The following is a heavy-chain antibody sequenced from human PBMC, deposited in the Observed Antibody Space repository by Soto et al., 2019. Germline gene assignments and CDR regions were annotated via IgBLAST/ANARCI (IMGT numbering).Heavy chain of an antibody. CDR1: CGSISSGGYY. CDR2: IYYSGST. V-gene: IGHV4-31*03. D-gene: IGHD2-21*02. J-gene: IGHJ5*02. CDR3: ARGGYCGGDCHWFDP. Sequence: SETLSLTCTVSCGSISSGGYYWSWIRQHAGKGLEWIGYIYYSGSTYYNPSLKSRVTISVDTSKNQFSLKLSSVTAADTAVYYCARGGYCGGDCHWFDPWGQGTLVTVSS.